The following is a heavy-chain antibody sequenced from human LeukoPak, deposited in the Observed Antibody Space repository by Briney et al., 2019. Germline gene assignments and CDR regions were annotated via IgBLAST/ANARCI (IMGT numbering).Heavy chain of an antibody. CDR3: ARDQWLTHYYYYGMDV. CDR1: GASIRSYY. CDR2: ISYSGST. V-gene: IGHV4-59*01. Sequence: SETLSLTCTVSGASIRSYYWSWIRQPPGKALEWIGYISYSGSTKYNPSLKSRVTISVDTSKNQFSLKLSSVTAADTAVYYCARDQWLTHYYYYGMDVWGQGTTVTVSS. D-gene: IGHD6-19*01. J-gene: IGHJ6*02.